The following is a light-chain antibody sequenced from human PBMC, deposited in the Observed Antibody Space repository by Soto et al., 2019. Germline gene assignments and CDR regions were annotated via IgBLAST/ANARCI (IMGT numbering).Light chain of an antibody. CDR3: SSYTSTRTVV. J-gene: IGLJ2*01. CDR1: SSDVGTYNY. Sequence: QSALTQPASVSGSPGQSITISCTGTSSDVGTYNYVSWYQQYPDKAPKLMIYEVSNRPSGVSNRFSGSKSGNTASLTISGLPAEDEADYYCSSYTSTRTVVFGGGTKVTVL. CDR2: EVS. V-gene: IGLV2-14*01.